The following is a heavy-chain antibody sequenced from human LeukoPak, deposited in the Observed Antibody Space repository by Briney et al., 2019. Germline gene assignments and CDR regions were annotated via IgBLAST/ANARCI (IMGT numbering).Heavy chain of an antibody. V-gene: IGHV3-66*02. CDR3: AIGDSSGYHFDY. D-gene: IGHD3-22*01. CDR1: GFTVSSNY. CDR2: IYSGGST. Sequence: GSLRLSCAASGFTVSSNYMSWVRQAPGKGLEWVSVIYSGGSTYYADSVKSRFTITRDNSKNTLYLQMNSLRAEDTAVYYCAIGDSSGYHFDYWGQGTLVTVSS. J-gene: IGHJ4*02.